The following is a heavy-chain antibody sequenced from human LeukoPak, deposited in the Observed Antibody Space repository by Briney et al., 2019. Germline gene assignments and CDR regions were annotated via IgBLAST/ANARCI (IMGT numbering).Heavy chain of an antibody. J-gene: IGHJ4*02. V-gene: IGHV3-30*03. Sequence: PGGSLRLSCAASGFIFSSYGIHWVRQAPGKGLEWVAVISYDGSNKYYVDSVKGRFTISRDNTKNSLYLQMNSLRAEDTAVYYCARMGSSSSSYWGQGTLVTVSS. CDR1: GFIFSSYG. CDR3: ARMGSSSSSY. D-gene: IGHD6-6*01. CDR2: ISYDGSNK.